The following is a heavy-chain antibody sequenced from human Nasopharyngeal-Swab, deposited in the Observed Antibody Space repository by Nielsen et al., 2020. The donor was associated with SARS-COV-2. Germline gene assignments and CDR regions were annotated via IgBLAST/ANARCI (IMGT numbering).Heavy chain of an antibody. V-gene: IGHV3-21*01. Sequence: GESLKISCAASGFTFSSYSMNWVRQAPGKGLEWVSSISSSSSYIYYADSVKGRFTISGDNAKNSLYLQMNSLRAEDTAVYYCARVKSPGGYNHDFDYWGQGTLATVSS. D-gene: IGHD5-24*01. J-gene: IGHJ4*02. CDR3: ARVKSPGGYNHDFDY. CDR1: GFTFSSYS. CDR2: ISSSSSYI.